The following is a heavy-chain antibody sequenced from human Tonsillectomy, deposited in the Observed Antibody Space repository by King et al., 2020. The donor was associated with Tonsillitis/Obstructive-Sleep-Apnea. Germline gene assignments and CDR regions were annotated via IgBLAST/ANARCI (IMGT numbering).Heavy chain of an antibody. V-gene: IGHV4-59*08. CDR1: GGSISSYY. J-gene: IGHJ4*02. CDR2: IYYSGST. D-gene: IGHD6-13*01. CDR3: ARHRGGSSWLFDY. Sequence: QLQESGPGLVKPSETLSLTCTVSGGSISSYYWSWIRQPPGKGLEWIGYIYYSGSTNYNPSLKRRVSISVDTSKNQFSLKLSSVTAADTAVYFCARHRGGSSWLFDYWGQGTLVTVSS.